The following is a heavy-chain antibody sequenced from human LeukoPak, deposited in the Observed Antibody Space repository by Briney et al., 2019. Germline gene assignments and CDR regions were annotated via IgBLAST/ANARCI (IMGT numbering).Heavy chain of an antibody. CDR2: IYYSGST. CDR1: GGSISSSSYY. CDR3: ARGFTIFGVVRVDAFDI. J-gene: IGHJ3*02. Sequence: SETLSLTCTVSGGSISSSSYYWGWIRQPPGKGLEWIGSIYYSGSTYYNPSLKSRVTISVDTSKNQFSLKLSSVTAADTAVYYCARGFTIFGVVRVDAFDIWGQGTMVTVSS. V-gene: IGHV4-39*07. D-gene: IGHD3-3*01.